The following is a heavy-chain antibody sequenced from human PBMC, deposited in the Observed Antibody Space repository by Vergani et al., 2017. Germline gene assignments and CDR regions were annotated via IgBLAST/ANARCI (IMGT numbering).Heavy chain of an antibody. V-gene: IGHV1-69*02. CDR1: GGTFSSYT. Sequence: QVQLVQSGAEVKKPGSSVKVSCKASGGTFSSYTISWVRQAPGQGLEWMGRIIPILGIANYAQKFQGRVTITADKSTSTAYMELSSLRSEDTAVYYCASLRPEIVVVPAATRGDAFDIWGQGTMVTVSS. CDR3: ASLRPEIVVVPAATRGDAFDI. CDR2: IIPILGIA. D-gene: IGHD2-2*01. J-gene: IGHJ3*02.